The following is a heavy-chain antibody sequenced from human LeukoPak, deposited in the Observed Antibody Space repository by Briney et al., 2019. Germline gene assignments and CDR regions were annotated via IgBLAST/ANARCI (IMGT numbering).Heavy chain of an antibody. J-gene: IGHJ6*02. CDR2: MNPNSGNT. D-gene: IGHD3-9*01. CDR3: ARRGGGLRYFDWLSHLYYYYGMDV. V-gene: IGHV1-8*01. Sequence: ASVKVSCKASGYTFTSYDINWVRQATGQGLEWMGWMNPNSGNTGYAQKFQGRVTMTRNTSISTAYMELSSLRSDDTAVYYCARRGGGLRYFDWLSHLYYYYGMDVWGQGTTVTVSS. CDR1: GYTFTSYD.